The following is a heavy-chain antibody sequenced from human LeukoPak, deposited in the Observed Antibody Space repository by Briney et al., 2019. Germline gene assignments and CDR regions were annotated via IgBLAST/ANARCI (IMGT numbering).Heavy chain of an antibody. D-gene: IGHD2-15*01. J-gene: IGHJ3*02. CDR1: GGSISSSSSY. CDR2: VYYSGSS. Sequence: SETLSLTCTVSGGSISSSSSYWGWIRQPPGKGLEWIGSVYYSGSSYYNPSLESRVTISVDTSKNQFSLKVTSVTAADTALYYCARIGCGGGSCYSQRGAFDIWGQRTMVTVSS. V-gene: IGHV4-39*07. CDR3: ARIGCGGGSCYSQRGAFDI.